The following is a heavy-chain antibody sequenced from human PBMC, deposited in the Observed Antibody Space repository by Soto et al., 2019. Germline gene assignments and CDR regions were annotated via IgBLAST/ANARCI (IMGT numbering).Heavy chain of an antibody. V-gene: IGHV1-3*01. CDR2: INAGNGNT. Sequence: ASVKVSCKASGYTFTSYAMHWVRQAPGQRLEWMGWINAGNGNTKYSQKFQGRVTITRDTSASTAYMELSSLRSEDTAVYYCASGRSQYYSGSGQASYFDYWGQGTLVTVSS. D-gene: IGHD3-10*01. J-gene: IGHJ4*02. CDR3: ASGRSQYYSGSGQASYFDY. CDR1: GYTFTSYA.